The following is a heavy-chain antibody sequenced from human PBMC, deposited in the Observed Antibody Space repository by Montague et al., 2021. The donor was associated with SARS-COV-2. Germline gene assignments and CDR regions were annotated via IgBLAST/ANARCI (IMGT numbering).Heavy chain of an antibody. CDR1: GGSLSGHS. D-gene: IGHD3-3*01. CDR2: IGHTGSF. CDR3: ARGGTERSTTFGVVFYPLLDS. J-gene: IGHJ4*02. Sequence: SETLSLTCAVYGGSLSGHSCSWVRQAPEKGLELIWDIGHTGSFKYNPSLKSRVTMSIDAAKNQFSLRMNSVTAADTAIYYCARGGTERSTTFGVVFYPLLDSWGQGTLVTVSS. V-gene: IGHV4-34*01.